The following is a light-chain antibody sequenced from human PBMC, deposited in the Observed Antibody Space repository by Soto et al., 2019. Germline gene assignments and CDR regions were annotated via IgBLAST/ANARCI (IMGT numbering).Light chain of an antibody. CDR2: GAS. V-gene: IGKV3-15*01. Sequence: EIVLTQSPATLSVSPGERVTLSCRASQSVSSNLAWYQQKPGQAPRLLIYGASTRATGNPARFSGSGSGTEFPLTISGLQSEDFAVYYCQQYNNWPPWTFGQGTKVEIK. CDR1: QSVSSN. CDR3: QQYNNWPPWT. J-gene: IGKJ1*01.